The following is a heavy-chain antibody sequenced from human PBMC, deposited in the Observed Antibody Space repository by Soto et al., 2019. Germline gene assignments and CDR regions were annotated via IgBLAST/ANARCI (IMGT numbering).Heavy chain of an antibody. J-gene: IGHJ3*02. Sequence: GGSLRLSCAASGFTFSSYDMHWVRQAPGKGLEWVAVMSFDGTNKYYADSVKGRFTISRDDSENSLYLQMNSLRPEDTAVYCCAKRLYTSGWYFAFDIWGQGTMVTVSS. D-gene: IGHD6-19*01. CDR3: AKRLYTSGWYFAFDI. V-gene: IGHV3-30*18. CDR2: MSFDGTNK. CDR1: GFTFSSYD.